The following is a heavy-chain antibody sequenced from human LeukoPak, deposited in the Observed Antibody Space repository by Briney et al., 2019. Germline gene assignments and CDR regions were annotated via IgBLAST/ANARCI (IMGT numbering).Heavy chain of an antibody. CDR2: IYYSGGT. V-gene: IGHV4-39*01. CDR1: GGSISSSSYY. Sequence: SETLSLTCTVSGGSISSSSYYWGWIRQPPGKGLEWIGSIYYSGGTYSNPSLKSRVTISVDTSKNQFSLKLSSVTAADTAVYYCARGSIEYYYGSGSYKDWFDPWGQGTLVTVSS. D-gene: IGHD3-10*01. CDR3: ARGSIEYYYGSGSYKDWFDP. J-gene: IGHJ5*02.